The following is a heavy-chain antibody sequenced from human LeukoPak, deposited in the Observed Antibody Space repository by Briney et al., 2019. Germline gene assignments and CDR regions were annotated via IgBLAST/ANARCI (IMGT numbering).Heavy chain of an antibody. CDR1: GFTFSSYG. CDR2: ISYDGSNK. J-gene: IGHJ6*04. V-gene: IGHV3-30*18. CDR3: AKEMGYCSSTSCPGMDV. D-gene: IGHD2-2*01. Sequence: GRSLRLSCAASGFTFSSYGMHWVRQAPGKGLEWVAVISYDGSNKYYADSVKGRFTISRDNSKNTLYLQMNSQRAEDTAVYYCAKEMGYCSSTSCPGMDVWGKGTTVTVSS.